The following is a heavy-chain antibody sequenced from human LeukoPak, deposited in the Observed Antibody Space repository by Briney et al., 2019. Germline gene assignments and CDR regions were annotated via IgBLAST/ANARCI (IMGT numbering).Heavy chain of an antibody. CDR3: ASPREYQLLYFGY. Sequence: GGSLRLSCAASGFTFSSYSMNWVRQAPGKGLEWVSSISSSSSYIYYADSVKGRFTISRDNAKNSLCLQMNSLRAEDTAVYYCASPREYQLLYFGYWGQGTLVTVSS. CDR1: GFTFSSYS. CDR2: ISSSSSYI. D-gene: IGHD2-2*01. J-gene: IGHJ4*02. V-gene: IGHV3-21*01.